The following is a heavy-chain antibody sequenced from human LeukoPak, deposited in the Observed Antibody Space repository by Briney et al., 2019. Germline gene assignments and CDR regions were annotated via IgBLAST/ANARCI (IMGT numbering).Heavy chain of an antibody. D-gene: IGHD1-1*01. V-gene: IGHV3-30*18. J-gene: IGHJ3*02. CDR1: RSSFSDYD. Sequence: GGSLRLSCRASRSSFSDYDMHWVRQAPGKGLEWVAVISSDGSRKHYGDSVKGRFTNSRDNSESTLFLQMNSLRTDDTSVYFCAKYAYNWNAPDGFDMWGQGTMVIVSS. CDR3: AKYAYNWNAPDGFDM. CDR2: ISSDGSRK.